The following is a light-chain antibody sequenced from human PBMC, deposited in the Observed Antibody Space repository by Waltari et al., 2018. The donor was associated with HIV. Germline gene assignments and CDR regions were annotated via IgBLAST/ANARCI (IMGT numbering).Light chain of an antibody. J-gene: IGLJ1*01. Sequence: QSVLTQPPSVSGAPGQTVTISCAGSSSNIGARYDVPWYQVLPGTAPKLLIYANNNRPSGVPDRFSGSRSGTPASLAITGLQAEDEADYYCQSYDRTLSAYVFGTGTKVTVL. V-gene: IGLV1-40*01. CDR3: QSYDRTLSAYV. CDR2: ANN. CDR1: SSNIGARYD.